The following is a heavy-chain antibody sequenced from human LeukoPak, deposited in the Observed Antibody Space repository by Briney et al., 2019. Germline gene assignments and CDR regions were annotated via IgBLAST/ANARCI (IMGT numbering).Heavy chain of an antibody. J-gene: IGHJ4*02. V-gene: IGHV3-21*01. D-gene: IGHD3-9*01. CDR2: LSTTSTYI. Sequence: GGSLRLSCAASGFIFSTYNMNWVRQAPGKGLEWVSSLSTTSTYIHYADSVKGRFTISRDNAKNSLYLQMNSLRAEDTAVYYCARVEDYDILTGFDYWGQGTLVTVSS. CDR3: ARVEDYDILTGFDY. CDR1: GFIFSTYN.